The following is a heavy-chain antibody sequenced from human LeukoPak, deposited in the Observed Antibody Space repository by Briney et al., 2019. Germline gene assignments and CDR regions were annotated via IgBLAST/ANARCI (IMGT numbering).Heavy chain of an antibody. D-gene: IGHD6-13*01. CDR3: ARLAAAGTKKGSAGDY. J-gene: IGHJ4*02. CDR2: IYHSGST. CDR1: GGSISSSNW. V-gene: IGHV4-4*02. Sequence: PSETLSLTCAVSGGSISSSNWWSWVRQSPGKGLEWIGEIYHSGSTNYNPSLKSRVTISVDKSKNQFSLKLSSVTAADTAVYYCARLAAAGTKKGSAGDYWGQGTLVTVSS.